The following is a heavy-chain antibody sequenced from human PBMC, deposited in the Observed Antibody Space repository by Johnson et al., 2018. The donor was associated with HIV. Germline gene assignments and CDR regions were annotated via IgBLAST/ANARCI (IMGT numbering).Heavy chain of an antibody. CDR3: ARDLETSGWYQGTFDI. V-gene: IGHV3-30-3*01. CDR2: ISYDGSNK. D-gene: IGHD6-19*01. J-gene: IGHJ3*02. CDR1: GFTFSSYA. Sequence: QVHLVESGGGVVQPGRSLRLSCAASGFTFSSYAMHWVRQAPGKGLEWVAVISYDGSNKYYADSVKGRFTFSRDNSKNTLYLQMNSLRAEDTAVYYCARDLETSGWYQGTFDIWGQGTMVTVSS.